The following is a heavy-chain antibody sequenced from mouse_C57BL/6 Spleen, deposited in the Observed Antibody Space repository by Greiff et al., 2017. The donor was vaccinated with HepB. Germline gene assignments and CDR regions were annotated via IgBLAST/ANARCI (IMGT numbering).Heavy chain of an antibody. CDR2: IYPRSGNT. D-gene: IGHD2-1*01. CDR1: GYTFTSYG. J-gene: IGHJ3*01. V-gene: IGHV1-81*01. Sequence: QVQLQQSGAELVRPGASVKLSCKASGYTFTSYGISWVKQRTGQGLEWIGEIYPRSGNTYYNEKFKGKATLTADKSSSTAYMELRSLTSEDSAVYFCARSLYYGNSSWFAYWGQGTLVTVSA. CDR3: ARSLYYGNSSWFAY.